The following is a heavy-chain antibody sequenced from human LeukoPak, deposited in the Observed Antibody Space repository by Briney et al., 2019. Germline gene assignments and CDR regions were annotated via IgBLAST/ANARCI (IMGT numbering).Heavy chain of an antibody. CDR3: ARDSSSGVYYFDY. CDR1: GYTFTSYD. D-gene: IGHD6-6*01. Sequence: GASVKVSCKASGYTFTSYDINWVRQATGQGLEWMGWMNPNSGNTGYAQKFQGRVTMTRNTSISTAYTELSSLRSEDTAVYYCARDSSSGVYYFDYWGQGTLVTVSS. CDR2: MNPNSGNT. J-gene: IGHJ4*02. V-gene: IGHV1-8*01.